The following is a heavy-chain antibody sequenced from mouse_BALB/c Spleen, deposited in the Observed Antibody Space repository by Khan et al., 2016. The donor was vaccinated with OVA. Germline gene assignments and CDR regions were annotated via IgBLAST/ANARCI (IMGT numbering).Heavy chain of an antibody. CDR1: GFNIKDYY. V-gene: IGHV14-1*02. D-gene: IGHD6-1*01. Sequence: EVQLQESGTDLVRPGALARLSCTASGFNIKDYYIHWVKQRPDQGLAWVGWIDPENGHAIYDPKFQGKASITADTSSNTAYPQLNNLTTEDTAVYYCPRSSLLYFYYWGQGTTLTVAS. CDR3: PRSSLLYFYY. CDR2: IDPENGHA. J-gene: IGHJ2*01.